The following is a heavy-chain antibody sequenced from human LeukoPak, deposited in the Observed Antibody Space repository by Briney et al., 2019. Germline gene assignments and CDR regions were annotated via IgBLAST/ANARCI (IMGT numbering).Heavy chain of an antibody. J-gene: IGHJ4*02. V-gene: IGHV3-73*01. D-gene: IGHD3-22*01. CDR2: IRSKANSYAT. CDR1: GFTFSGSA. Sequence: GGSLRLSCAASGFTFSGSAMHWVHQASGKGLEWVGRIRSKANSYATAYAASVKGRFTISRDDSKNTAYLQMNSLKTEDTAVYYCTRRDYYDSSGYYDRDYWGQGTLVTVSS. CDR3: TRRDYYDSSGYYDRDY.